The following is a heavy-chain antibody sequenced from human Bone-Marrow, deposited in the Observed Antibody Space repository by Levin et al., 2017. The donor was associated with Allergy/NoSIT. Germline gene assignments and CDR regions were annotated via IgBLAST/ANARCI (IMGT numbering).Heavy chain of an antibody. D-gene: IGHD1-1*01. CDR3: AHRRSGYNWDDGDFDY. CDR1: SLTARPMG. Sequence: SLTARPMGVGWIRQPPGKALELLALIYWDDDKRYSPSLRSRLTITKDNSRNQVFLTMTNMDPEDTATYYCAHRRSGYNWDDGDFDYWGQGTLVTVSS. J-gene: IGHJ4*02. CDR2: IYWDDDK. V-gene: IGHV2-5*02.